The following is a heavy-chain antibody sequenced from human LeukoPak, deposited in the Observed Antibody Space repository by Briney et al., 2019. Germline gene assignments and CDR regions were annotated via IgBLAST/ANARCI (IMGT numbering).Heavy chain of an antibody. V-gene: IGHV3-7*01. D-gene: IGHD3-10*01. Sequence: PGGSLRLSCVVSGITFSSNWMSWVRQAPGKGLEWVANIKQDGSEKYYVDPVKGRFTISRDNAKNSLYLQMNSLRAEDTAVYYCARLDYGSGNDYWGQGTLVTVSS. J-gene: IGHJ4*02. CDR1: GITFSSNW. CDR2: IKQDGSEK. CDR3: ARLDYGSGNDY.